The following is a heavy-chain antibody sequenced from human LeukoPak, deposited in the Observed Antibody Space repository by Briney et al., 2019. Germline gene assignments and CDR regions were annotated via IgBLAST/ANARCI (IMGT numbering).Heavy chain of an antibody. CDR1: GGSFTGYY. D-gene: IGHD2-21*02. CDR2: IEHSGST. Sequence: SETLSLTCAVYGGSFTGYYWNWIRQPPGKGLEWIGEIEHSGSTKYNPSLRSRVTISADTSKNQFSLKMSSVTAADTAVYYCARWTSCGGDCHILDFWGQGVLVTVSS. CDR3: ARWTSCGGDCHILDF. J-gene: IGHJ4*02. V-gene: IGHV4-34*01.